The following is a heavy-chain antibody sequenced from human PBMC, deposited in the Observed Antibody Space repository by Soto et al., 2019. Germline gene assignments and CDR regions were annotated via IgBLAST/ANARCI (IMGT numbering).Heavy chain of an antibody. CDR2: ISGSGGST. CDR1: GFTFSSYA. V-gene: IGHV3-23*01. D-gene: IGHD2-15*01. J-gene: IGHJ4*02. CDR3: AKGFSGGRNY. Sequence: EVQLLESGGGLVQPGGSLRLSCAASGFTFSSYAMSWVLQAPGKGLEWVSAISGSGGSTYYADSVKGRFPIYRDKPNNTLYLQMNSLRVEDTAVYYCAKGFSGGRNYWGQVTLVTVSS.